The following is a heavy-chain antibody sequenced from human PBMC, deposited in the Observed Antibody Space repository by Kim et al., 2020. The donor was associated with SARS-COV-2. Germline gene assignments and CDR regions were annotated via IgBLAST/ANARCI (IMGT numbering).Heavy chain of an antibody. V-gene: IGHV3-33*01. CDR3: ARDRSYSALDL. Sequence: GGSLRLSCVASGYIFSNNGMHWVRQAPGKGLEGVAVIWYDGSKKFYADSVRGRFTVSRDDSKNTLYLQMNSLRVEDTAVYYCARDRSYSALDLWGQGTLVTVSS. J-gene: IGHJ5*02. CDR2: IWYDGSKK. D-gene: IGHD4-4*01. CDR1: GYIFSNNG.